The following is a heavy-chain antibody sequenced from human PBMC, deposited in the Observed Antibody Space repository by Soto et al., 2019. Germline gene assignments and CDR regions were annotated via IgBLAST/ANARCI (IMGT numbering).Heavy chain of an antibody. Sequence: SETLSLTCTVSGGSISSSSYYWGWIRQPPGKGLEWIGSIYYSGSTYYNTSLKSRVTISVDTSKNQFSLKLSSVTAADTAVYYCARARYYDYIWGSYRSKRDYWYFDLWGRGTLVTVSS. J-gene: IGHJ2*01. CDR1: GGSISSSSYY. V-gene: IGHV4-39*01. CDR2: IYYSGST. D-gene: IGHD3-16*02. CDR3: ARARYYDYIWGSYRSKRDYWYFDL.